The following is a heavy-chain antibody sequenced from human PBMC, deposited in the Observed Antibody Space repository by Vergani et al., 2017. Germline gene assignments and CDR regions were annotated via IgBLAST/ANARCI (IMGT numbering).Heavy chain of an antibody. D-gene: IGHD6-19*01. CDR3: AKVGRSEVAGTFGAFDI. V-gene: IGHV3-23*01. CDR2: VSGSSATP. Sequence: EVQLLESGGGLVPPGGSLRLSCEASGFSFPGYAMSWVRQAPGKGLEWVSSVSGSSATPYYADSVKGRFIISRDNSKNTLHLQMNSLRADDTAVYYCAKVGRSEVAGTFGAFDIWGQGTMVTVSS. J-gene: IGHJ3*02. CDR1: GFSFPGYA.